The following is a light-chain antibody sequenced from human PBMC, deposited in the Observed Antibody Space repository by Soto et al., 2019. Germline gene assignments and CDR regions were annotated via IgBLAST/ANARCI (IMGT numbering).Light chain of an antibody. CDR2: GAS. V-gene: IGKV3-20*01. CDR1: QSVSSSD. Sequence: EIVLTQSPGTLSLSPGERATLSCRASQSVSSSDLAWYQQNPGQAPRLLIYGASSRATGIPDRFNGSGSGTDFTLTISSLEPEVFAVYYCQQYGRTPLTFGGETKVEIK. CDR3: QQYGRTPLT. J-gene: IGKJ4*01.